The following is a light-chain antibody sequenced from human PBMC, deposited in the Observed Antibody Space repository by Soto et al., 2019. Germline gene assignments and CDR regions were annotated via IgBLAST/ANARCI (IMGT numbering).Light chain of an antibody. CDR3: QQRPNWPLT. CDR2: DAS. Sequence: EIVLTQSPATLSLSPGERATLSCRASQSISSHLAWYQQKPGQAPRLLIYDASNRATGIPARFSGSGSGTDFTLTIHSLEPEDFAVYYCQQRPNWPLTFGGGTKVEIK. J-gene: IGKJ4*01. CDR1: QSISSH. V-gene: IGKV3-11*01.